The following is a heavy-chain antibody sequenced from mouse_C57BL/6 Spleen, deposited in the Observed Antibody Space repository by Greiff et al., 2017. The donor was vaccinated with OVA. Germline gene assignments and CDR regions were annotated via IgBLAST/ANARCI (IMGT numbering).Heavy chain of an antibody. CDR3: ALYYGSSHWYFDV. D-gene: IGHD1-1*01. Sequence: QVQLQQPGAELVKPGASVKLSCKASGYTFTSYWMHWVKQRPGQGLEWIGMIHPNSGSTNYNEKFKSKATLTVDKSSSTAYMQLSSLTSEDSAVYYCALYYGSSHWYFDVWGTGTTVTVSS. CDR2: IHPNSGST. CDR1: GYTFTSYW. V-gene: IGHV1-64*01. J-gene: IGHJ1*03.